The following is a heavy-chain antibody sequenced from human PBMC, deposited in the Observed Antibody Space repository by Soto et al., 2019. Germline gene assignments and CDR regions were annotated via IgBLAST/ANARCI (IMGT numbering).Heavy chain of an antibody. Sequence: EVQLSESGGGPVQPGGSLRLSCAASGVTFGNHAMSWVRQAPGRGLEWVSAISNSGGETYDADSVKGRFTISRDNSQNTLFLQMNSLRAEDTAVYYFAIGSAPNPPNFFDPWGQGTLVTVSS. CDR1: GVTFGNHA. D-gene: IGHD2-8*01. V-gene: IGHV3-23*01. CDR2: ISNSGGET. CDR3: AIGSAPNPPNFFDP. J-gene: IGHJ5*02.